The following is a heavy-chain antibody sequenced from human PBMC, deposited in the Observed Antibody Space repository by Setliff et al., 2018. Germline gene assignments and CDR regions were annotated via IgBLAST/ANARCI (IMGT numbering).Heavy chain of an antibody. V-gene: IGHV4-38-2*01. Sequence: PSETLSLTCAVSGYSISSGYYWGWIRQPAGKGLEWIGHIYIGGSANYNPSLKSRVTISMDTSKNQFSLKVSSVTAADTAVYYCARSFSRREKFLLDYWGQGALVTVSS. J-gene: IGHJ4*02. CDR3: ARSFSRREKFLLDY. CDR1: GYSISSGYY. CDR2: IYIGGSA.